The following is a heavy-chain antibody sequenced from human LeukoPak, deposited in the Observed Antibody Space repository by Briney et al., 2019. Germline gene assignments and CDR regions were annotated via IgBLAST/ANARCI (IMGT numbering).Heavy chain of an antibody. Sequence: GGSLRLSCAASGFTFSTYAMTWVRQAPGRGLEWVSVITDSGDSTFYADSVKGRFTIPRDNSGNTLYLQLNSLRAEDTAVYYCAKSSRSWPYYFDYWGQGTLVTVSS. CDR3: AKSSRSWPYYFDY. CDR1: GFTFSTYA. V-gene: IGHV3-23*01. D-gene: IGHD6-13*01. J-gene: IGHJ4*02. CDR2: ITDSGDST.